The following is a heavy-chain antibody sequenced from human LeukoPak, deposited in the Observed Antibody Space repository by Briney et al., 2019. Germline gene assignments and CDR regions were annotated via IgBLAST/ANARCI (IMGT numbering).Heavy chain of an antibody. CDR2: IIPIFGTA. D-gene: IGHD3-10*01. Sequence: SVKVSCKASGGTFSSYAISWVRQAPRQGLEWMGGIIPIFGTANYAQKFQGRVTITTDESTSTAYMELRSLRSDDTAVYYCARDYGSGSYYSFDYWGQGTLVTVSS. CDR3: ARDYGSGSYYSFDY. J-gene: IGHJ4*02. V-gene: IGHV1-69*05. CDR1: GGTFSSYA.